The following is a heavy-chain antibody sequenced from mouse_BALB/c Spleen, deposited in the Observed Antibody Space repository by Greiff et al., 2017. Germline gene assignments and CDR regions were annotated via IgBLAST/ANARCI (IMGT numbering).Heavy chain of an antibody. J-gene: IGHJ1*01. CDR2: INPYNDGT. CDR1: GYTFTSYV. D-gene: IGHD2-3*01. CDR3: ARYDGYYDWYFDV. V-gene: IGHV1-14*01. Sequence: VQLQQSGPELVKPGASVKMSCKASGYTFTSYVMHWVKQKPGQGLEWIGYINPYNDGTKYNEKFKGKATLTSDKSSSTAYMELSSLTSEDSAVYYCARYDGYYDWYFDVWGAGTTVTVSS.